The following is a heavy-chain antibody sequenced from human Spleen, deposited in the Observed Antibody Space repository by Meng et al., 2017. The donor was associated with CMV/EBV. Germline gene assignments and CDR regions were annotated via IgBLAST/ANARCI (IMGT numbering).Heavy chain of an antibody. V-gene: IGHV3-30*04. CDR1: GFTFSTYS. CDR3: ARSGYYDFWSGSYCDY. D-gene: IGHD3-3*01. CDR2: ISSDGSDK. Sequence: GESLKISCVVSGFTFSTYSMHWVRQAPGKGLEWVADISSDGSDKYYADSVRGRFTISRDNSKTTLSLQMTSLRAEDTAVYYCARSGYYDFWSGSYCDYWGQGTLVTVSS. J-gene: IGHJ4*02.